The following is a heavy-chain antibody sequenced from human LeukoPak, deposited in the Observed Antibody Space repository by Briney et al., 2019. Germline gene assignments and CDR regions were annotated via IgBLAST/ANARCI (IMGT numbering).Heavy chain of an antibody. CDR3: ARGYFDWLPYFLDY. D-gene: IGHD3-9*01. CDR2: IIPIFGTA. CDR1: GGTFRSYA. V-gene: IGHV1-69*05. J-gene: IGHJ4*02. Sequence: GASVKVSXKASGGTFRSYAISWVRQAPGQGLEWIGGIIPIFGTANYAQKFQGRVTITTDESTSTAYMELSSLRSEDTAVYYCARGYFDWLPYFLDYWGQGTLVTVSS.